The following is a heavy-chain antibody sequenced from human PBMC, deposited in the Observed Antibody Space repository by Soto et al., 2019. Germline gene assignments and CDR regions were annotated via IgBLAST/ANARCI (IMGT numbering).Heavy chain of an antibody. J-gene: IGHJ5*02. CDR3: ARGSHYYGSGSISGANWFDP. CDR2: IYYSGST. Sequence: SETLSLTCTVSGGSISSGGYYWSWIRQHPGKGLEWIGYIYYSGSTYYNPSLKSRVTISVDTSKNQFSLKLSSGTAADTAVYYCARGSHYYGSGSISGANWFDPWGQGTLVTVSS. V-gene: IGHV4-31*03. CDR1: GGSISSGGYY. D-gene: IGHD3-10*01.